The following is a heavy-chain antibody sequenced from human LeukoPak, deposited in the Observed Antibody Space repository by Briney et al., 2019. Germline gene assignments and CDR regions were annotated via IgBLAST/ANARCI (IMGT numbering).Heavy chain of an antibody. D-gene: IGHD2-21*02. V-gene: IGHV3-23*01. J-gene: IGHJ3*02. CDR1: GFTFSSYA. CDR3: ARRGLRDAGPRPSFDI. CDR2: ISASGGST. Sequence: GGSLRLSCAASGFTFSSYAMSWVRQAPGTGLDWVSAISASGGSTYYADSVRGRFTISRDNSKNTLYLQMNRLRAEDTAVYYCARRGLRDAGPRPSFDIWGQGTMVTVSS.